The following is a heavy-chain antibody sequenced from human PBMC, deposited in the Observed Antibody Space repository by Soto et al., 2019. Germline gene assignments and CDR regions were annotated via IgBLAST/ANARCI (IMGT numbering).Heavy chain of an antibody. V-gene: IGHV3-30-3*01. CDR1: GFTFSSYA. D-gene: IGHD3-22*01. CDR2: ISYDGSNK. CDR3: AREQAAIVVPGRARYHYYGIDF. J-gene: IGHJ6*02. Sequence: GGSLRLSCAASGFTFSSYAMHWVRQAPGKGLEWVAVISYDGSNKYYADSVKGRFTISRDNSKNTLYLQMNSLRAEDTAVYYCAREQAAIVVPGRARYHYYGIDFWGQGTTVTVSS.